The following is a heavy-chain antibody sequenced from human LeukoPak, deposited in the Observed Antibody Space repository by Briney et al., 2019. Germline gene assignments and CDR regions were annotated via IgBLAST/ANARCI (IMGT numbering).Heavy chain of an antibody. CDR3: ARSVRWLQIDY. J-gene: IGHJ4*02. V-gene: IGHV3-33*08. D-gene: IGHD5-12*01. Sequence: PGGSLRLSCAASGFTFSSYWMSWVRQAPGKGLEWVAVIWYDGSNKYYADSVKGRFTISRDNSKNTLYLQMNSLRAEDTAVYYCARSVRWLQIDYWGQGTLVTVSS. CDR2: IWYDGSNK. CDR1: GFTFSSYW.